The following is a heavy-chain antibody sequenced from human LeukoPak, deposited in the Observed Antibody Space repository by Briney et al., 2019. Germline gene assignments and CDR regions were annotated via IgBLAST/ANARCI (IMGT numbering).Heavy chain of an antibody. CDR1: GFTFSDAW. Sequence: GGSLRLSCAASGFTFSDAWMNWVRQAPGKGLEWVGRIKSKTDGGTTDYAAPVKGRFTISRDDSKNTLYLQMNSLKTEDTAVYYCTTDRLITSAFDIWGQGTMVTVSS. CDR2: IKSKTDGGTT. J-gene: IGHJ3*02. V-gene: IGHV3-15*01. D-gene: IGHD1-20*01. CDR3: TTDRLITSAFDI.